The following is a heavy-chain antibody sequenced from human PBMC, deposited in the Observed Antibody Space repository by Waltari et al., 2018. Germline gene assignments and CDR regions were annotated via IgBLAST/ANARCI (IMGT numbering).Heavy chain of an antibody. CDR2: IYHSGST. D-gene: IGHD6-13*01. CDR1: GFSISRGYY. V-gene: IGHV4-38-2*02. Sequence: QVQLQESGPGLVKPSETLSLTCAVSGFSISRGYYWVWLRHPPGRGLEWIGSIYHSGSTYYNPSLKSRATISVDTSKSQFSLKLSSVTAADTAVYYCAREGRSIAPAGTRRKDFTFDYWGQGTLVTVSS. CDR3: AREGRSIAPAGTRRKDFTFDY. J-gene: IGHJ4*02.